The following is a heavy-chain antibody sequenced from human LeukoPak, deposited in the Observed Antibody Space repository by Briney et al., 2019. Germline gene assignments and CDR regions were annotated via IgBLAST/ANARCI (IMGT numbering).Heavy chain of an antibody. D-gene: IGHD6-19*01. CDR1: GFSVSDNY. J-gene: IGHJ1*01. CDR2: IYAGGNT. V-gene: IGHV3-53*01. Sequence: AGGSLRLSCAASGFSVSDNYMTWVRQAPGKGLEWVSVIYAGGNTYYTDSVKGRLTISRDNSKNTLFLQMDSLRAEDTAVYYCARAGQWLEYFHHWGQGTLVTVSS. CDR3: ARAGQWLEYFHH.